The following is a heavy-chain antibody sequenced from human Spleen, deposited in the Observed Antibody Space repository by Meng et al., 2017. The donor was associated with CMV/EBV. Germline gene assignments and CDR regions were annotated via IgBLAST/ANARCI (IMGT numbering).Heavy chain of an antibody. CDR2: ISSSSSYI. CDR1: GFTFSSYS. CDR3: ASWSSSPP. V-gene: IGHV3-21*01. D-gene: IGHD6-13*01. Sequence: GESLKISCAVSGFTFSSYSMNWVRQAPGKGLEWVSSISSSSSYIYYADSVKGRFTISRDNVKNSLYLQMNSLRAEDTAVYYCASWSSSPPWGQGTLVTVSS. J-gene: IGHJ5*02.